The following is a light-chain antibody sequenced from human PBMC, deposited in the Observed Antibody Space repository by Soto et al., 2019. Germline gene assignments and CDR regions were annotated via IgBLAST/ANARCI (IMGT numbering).Light chain of an antibody. J-gene: IGKJ3*01. V-gene: IGKV3-20*01. CDR1: QSISSNY. CDR3: QKDGSEFA. Sequence: EIVLPQSPGTLSLSPGERSTLSCRASQSISSNYLAWYQHKPGQGPRLLIYAASSRATGIPDSVSGSGSGTDFPLSISRLEHEDFALYYCQKDGSEFAFGPGTKVDIK. CDR2: AAS.